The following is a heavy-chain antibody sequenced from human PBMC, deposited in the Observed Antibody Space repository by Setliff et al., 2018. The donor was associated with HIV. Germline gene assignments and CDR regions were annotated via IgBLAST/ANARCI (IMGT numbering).Heavy chain of an antibody. J-gene: IGHJ5*02. CDR2: IHYKGNI. CDR1: GDSIISGDYY. CDR3: ARFTVVVFGAGEPSWFDP. D-gene: IGHD2-15*01. Sequence: LSLTCTVSGDSIISGDYYWSWIRQSPGKGLEWIGHIHYKGNIDYNASLKSRLAISSDTSKNQFSLNLSSVIAADTAIYFCARFTVVVFGAGEPSWFDPWGQGVLVTVSS. V-gene: IGHV4-30-4*08.